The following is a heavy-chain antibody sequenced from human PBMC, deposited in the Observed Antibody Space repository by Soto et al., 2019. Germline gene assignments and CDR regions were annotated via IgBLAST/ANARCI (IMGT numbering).Heavy chain of an antibody. D-gene: IGHD3-22*01. Sequence: GALRLSCAASGFTFSSYGMHWVRQAPGKGLEWVAVISYDGSNKYYADSVKGRFTISRDNSKNTLYLQMNSLRAEDTAVYYCAKNVVDYYDSSGYYYYYYYGMDVWGQGTTVTVSS. J-gene: IGHJ6*02. CDR2: ISYDGSNK. CDR1: GFTFSSYG. CDR3: AKNVVDYYDSSGYYYYYYYGMDV. V-gene: IGHV3-30*18.